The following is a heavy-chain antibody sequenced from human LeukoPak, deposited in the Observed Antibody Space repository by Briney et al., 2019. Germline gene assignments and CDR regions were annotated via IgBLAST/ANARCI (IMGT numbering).Heavy chain of an antibody. CDR2: INHSGST. Sequence: PSETLSLTCAVYGGSFSGYYWSWIRQPPGKGLEWIGEINHSGSTNYNPSLKSRVTISVDTSKNQFSLKLSSVTAGETAVYYWGRLNRVSASWGRGAVVTVSS. V-gene: IGHV4-34*01. CDR1: GGSFSGYY. J-gene: IGHJ5*02. D-gene: IGHD2/OR15-2a*01. CDR3: GRLNRVSAS.